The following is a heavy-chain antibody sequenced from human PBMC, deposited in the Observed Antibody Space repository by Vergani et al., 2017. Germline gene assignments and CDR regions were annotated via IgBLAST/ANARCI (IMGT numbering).Heavy chain of an antibody. J-gene: IGHJ6*04. CDR1: DSSIMTNPY. Sequence: QMQLQESGPGLVKASETLTLTCDVSDSSIMTNPYWGWFRQSPGKGLEWIGCIHHSGDTHYNSSLKSRVSISIVSSSKFSLSLTSVTAADTAIYYCARHRGSGGFFPSSYFYGMDVWGYGTTVTVSS. V-gene: IGHV4-38-2*01. D-gene: IGHD3-10*01. CDR3: ARHRGSGGFFPSSYFYGMDV. CDR2: IHHSGDT.